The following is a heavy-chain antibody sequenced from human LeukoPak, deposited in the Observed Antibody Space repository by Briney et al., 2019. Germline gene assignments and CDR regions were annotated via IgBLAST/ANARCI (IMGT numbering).Heavy chain of an antibody. CDR2: FDPEGGET. Sequence: ASVKVSCKVSGYTLTELSMHWVRQAPGKGLEWMGGFDPEGGETIYAQKFQGRVTITEDTSTDTAYMELSSLRSEDTAVYYCATTPGGIAAAGIDYWGQGTLVTVSS. D-gene: IGHD6-13*01. CDR3: ATTPGGIAAAGIDY. CDR1: GYTLTELS. J-gene: IGHJ4*02. V-gene: IGHV1-24*01.